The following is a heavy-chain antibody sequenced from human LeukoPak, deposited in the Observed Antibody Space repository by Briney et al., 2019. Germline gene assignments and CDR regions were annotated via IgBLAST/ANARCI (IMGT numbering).Heavy chain of an antibody. CDR1: GFTFSSYA. CDR2: ISGSGGST. CDR3: AIGGYSSSWYPFDY. V-gene: IGHV3-23*01. Sequence: GGSLRLSCAASGFTFSSYAMSWVRQAPGKGLEWVSAISGSGGSTYYADSVKGRFTISRDNSKNALYLQMNSLRAEDTAVYYCAIGGYSSSWYPFDYWGQGTLVTVSS. D-gene: IGHD6-13*01. J-gene: IGHJ4*02.